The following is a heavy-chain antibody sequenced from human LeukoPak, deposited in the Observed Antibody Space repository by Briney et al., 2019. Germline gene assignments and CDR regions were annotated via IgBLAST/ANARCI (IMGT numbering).Heavy chain of an antibody. D-gene: IGHD2-2*01. CDR2: MNPNSGNT. CDR1: GYTFTSYD. V-gene: IGHV1-8*01. CDR3: ARAAYGIVVVPAAMYYGMDV. J-gene: IGHJ6*02. Sequence: GASVTVSCKASGYTFTSYDINWVRQAPGQGLEWMGWMNPNSGNTGYAQKFQGRVTMTRNTSISTAYMELSSLRSEDTAVYYCARAAYGIVVVPAAMYYGMDVWGQGTTVTVSS.